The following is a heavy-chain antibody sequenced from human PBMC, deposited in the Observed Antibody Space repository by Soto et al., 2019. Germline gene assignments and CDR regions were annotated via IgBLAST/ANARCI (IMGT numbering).Heavy chain of an antibody. CDR1: GDSISSYY. J-gene: IGHJ4*02. D-gene: IGHD3-22*01. CDR3: ARVDSSGSYFDY. CDR2: IYYTGST. V-gene: IGHV4-59*01. Sequence: PSETLSLTCTVSGDSISSYYWSWIRQPPGKGLEWIAYIYYTGSTNYNPSLKSRVTLSADTSKNQFSLKLSSVTAADTAMYYCARVDSSGSYFDYWGQGTLVTVSS.